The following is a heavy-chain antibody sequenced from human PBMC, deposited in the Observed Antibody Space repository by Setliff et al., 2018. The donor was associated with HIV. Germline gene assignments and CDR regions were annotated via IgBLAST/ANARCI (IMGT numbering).Heavy chain of an antibody. CDR3: ARYAASGTGWFDP. CDR1: GYTFTSYY. V-gene: IGHV1-18*04. CDR2: ISPNFGHT. Sequence: GASVKVSCKASGYTFTSYYMHWVRQAPGQGLEWMGWISPNFGHTNYAQNFVGRVTMTVDTSTSRAYMELRSLRSDDTAVYYCARYAASGTGWFDPWGQGTQVTVSS. J-gene: IGHJ5*02. D-gene: IGHD2-8*02.